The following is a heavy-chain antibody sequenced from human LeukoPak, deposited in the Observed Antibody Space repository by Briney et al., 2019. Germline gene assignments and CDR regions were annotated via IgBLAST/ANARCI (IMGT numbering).Heavy chain of an antibody. D-gene: IGHD3-9*01. CDR3: ARERKSSYDTLTGYYKSDAFDI. J-gene: IGHJ3*02. CDR1: GGTFSSYA. CDR2: IIPIFGTA. Sequence: SVKVSCKASGGTFSSYAISWVRQAPGQGLEWMGGIIPIFGTANYAQKFQGRVTITTDESTSTAYMELSSLRSEDTAVYYCARERKSSYDTLTGYYKSDAFDIWGQGTMVTVSS. V-gene: IGHV1-69*05.